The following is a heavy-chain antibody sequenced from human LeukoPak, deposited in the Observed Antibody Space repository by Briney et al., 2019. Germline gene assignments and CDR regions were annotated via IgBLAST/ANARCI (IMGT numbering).Heavy chain of an antibody. D-gene: IGHD3-22*01. V-gene: IGHV4-4*07. Sequence: SETLSLTCTVSGGSMSSYDWSWIRQPAGKGLEWIGRIYTRGSTNYTPSLKSRVTMSVDTSKNQFSLKLSSVTAADTAVYYCARDHRGYYDSSGYLPYWYFDLWGRGTLVTVSS. CDR2: IYTRGST. J-gene: IGHJ2*01. CDR1: GGSMSSYD. CDR3: ARDHRGYYDSSGYLPYWYFDL.